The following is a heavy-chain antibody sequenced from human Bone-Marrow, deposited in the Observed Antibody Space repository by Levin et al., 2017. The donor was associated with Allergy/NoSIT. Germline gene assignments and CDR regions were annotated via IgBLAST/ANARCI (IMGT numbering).Heavy chain of an antibody. V-gene: IGHV3-30*18. Sequence: PGGSLRLSCAASGFTFSSYGMHWVRQAPGKGLEWVAVVSYDGSNKYYADSVKGRFTISRDNSKNTLYLQMNSLRAEDAAVYYCAKGDCSSTSCYTYEAFDIWGQGTMVTVSS. J-gene: IGHJ3*02. D-gene: IGHD2-2*02. CDR3: AKGDCSSTSCYTYEAFDI. CDR1: GFTFSSYG. CDR2: VSYDGSNK.